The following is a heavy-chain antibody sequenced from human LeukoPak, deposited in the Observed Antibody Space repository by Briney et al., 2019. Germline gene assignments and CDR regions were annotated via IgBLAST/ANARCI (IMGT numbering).Heavy chain of an antibody. J-gene: IGHJ5*02. Sequence: GESLKISCKGSGYSFTSYWIGWVRQMPGKGLEWMGIIYPGDSDTRYSPSFQGQVTISADKSISTAYLQWSSLKASDTAMYYCARRIYYGSGSYARGGFDPWGQGTLVTVSP. V-gene: IGHV5-51*01. CDR3: ARRIYYGSGSYARGGFDP. CDR1: GYSFTSYW. CDR2: IYPGDSDT. D-gene: IGHD3-10*01.